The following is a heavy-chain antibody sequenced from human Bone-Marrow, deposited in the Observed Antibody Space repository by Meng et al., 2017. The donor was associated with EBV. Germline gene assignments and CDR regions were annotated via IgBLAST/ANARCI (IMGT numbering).Heavy chain of an antibody. CDR2: IFYGGST. J-gene: IGHJ4*02. D-gene: IGHD3-10*01. Sequence: VQLQESGPGLGKPSGTLSLTCVVSGCSIRSSNWWSWVRQPPGKGLEWIGEIFYGGSTNYTPSLESRVTISVDKSKNQFPLKLSSVTAADTAVYYCAAGFRELVRSRDYWGQGTLVTVSS. CDR1: GCSIRSSNW. CDR3: AAGFRELVRSRDY. V-gene: IGHV4-4*02.